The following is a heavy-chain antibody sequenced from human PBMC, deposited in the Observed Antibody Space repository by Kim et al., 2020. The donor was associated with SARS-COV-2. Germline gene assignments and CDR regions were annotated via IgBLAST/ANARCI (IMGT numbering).Heavy chain of an antibody. J-gene: IGHJ4*02. D-gene: IGHD1-1*01. CDR3: AVSVTTPGAYDY. V-gene: IGHV3-66*01. Sequence: GGSLRLSCAASGFTVTRQYMIWVRQAPGMGLEWLSLIYGGGSTTYADSVKGRFTISRDTSKNTMSLQLDSLRAADTAVYYCAVSVTTPGAYDYWGQGSLVTVSS. CDR2: IYGGGST. CDR1: GFTVTRQY.